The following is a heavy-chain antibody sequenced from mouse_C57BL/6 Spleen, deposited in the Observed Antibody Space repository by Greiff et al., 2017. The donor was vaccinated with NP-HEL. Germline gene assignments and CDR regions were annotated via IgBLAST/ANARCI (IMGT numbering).Heavy chain of an antibody. CDR3: ARSPSYYYGSSYFDY. Sequence: EVQRVESGGGLVQPGGSLSLSCAASGFTFTDYYMSWVRQPPGKALEWLGFIRNKANGYTTEYSASVKGRFTISRDNSQSILYLQMNALRAEDSATYYCARSPSYYYGSSYFDYWGQGTTLTVSS. CDR2: IRNKANGYTT. D-gene: IGHD1-1*01. CDR1: GFTFTDYY. J-gene: IGHJ2*01. V-gene: IGHV7-3*01.